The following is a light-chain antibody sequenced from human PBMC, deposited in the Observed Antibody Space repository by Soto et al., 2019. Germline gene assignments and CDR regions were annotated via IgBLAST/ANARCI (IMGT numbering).Light chain of an antibody. V-gene: IGKV3D-20*02. CDR1: QSVTSNY. Sequence: EVVLAQSPGTLSLSPGERATLSCRASQSVTSNYLAWYQQKPGQAPRLLIFGASSRATGIPDRFSGSGSGTDFTLTISRLEPEDFAGYYCQQSSNWPGTLGGATKVDIK. CDR3: QQSSNWPGT. J-gene: IGKJ4*02. CDR2: GAS.